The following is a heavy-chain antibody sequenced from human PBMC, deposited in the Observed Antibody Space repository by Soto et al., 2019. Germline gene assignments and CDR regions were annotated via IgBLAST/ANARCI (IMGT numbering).Heavy chain of an antibody. CDR1: GGSFSGYY. V-gene: IGHV4-34*01. CDR3: ARTSLVRGVTSIFDY. J-gene: IGHJ4*02. CDR2: INHSGST. D-gene: IGHD3-10*01. Sequence: KTSETLSLTCAVYGGSFSGYYWSWIRQPPGKGLEWIGEINHSGSTNYNPSLKSRVTISVDTSKNQFSLKLSSVTAADTAVYYCARTSLVRGVTSIFDYWGQGTLVTV.